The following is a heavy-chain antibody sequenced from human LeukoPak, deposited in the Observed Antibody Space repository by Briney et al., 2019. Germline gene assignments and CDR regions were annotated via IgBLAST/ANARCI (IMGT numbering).Heavy chain of an antibody. J-gene: IGHJ1*01. CDR2: ISGSGVTT. Sequence: XGSLRLSCVASGFTFSSYAMSWVRQAPGKGLEWVSAISGSGVTTHYAGSVKGRFSISRDNSKNTLYLQMNSLRAEDTALYYCAKKVVVGATSPYSDFQDWGQGTLVTVSS. D-gene: IGHD1-26*01. V-gene: IGHV3-23*01. CDR3: AKKVVVGATSPYSDFQD. CDR1: GFTFSSYA.